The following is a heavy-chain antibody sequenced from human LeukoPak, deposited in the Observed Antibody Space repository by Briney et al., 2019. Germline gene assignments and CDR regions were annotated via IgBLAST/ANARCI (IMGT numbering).Heavy chain of an antibody. V-gene: IGHV4-38-2*02. J-gene: IGHJ4*02. CDR3: ARGYNSGWYAY. D-gene: IGHD6-19*01. CDR1: GYSLSSGYY. CDR2: IYHAGST. Sequence: SETLSLTCTVSGYSLSSGYYWGWIRQSPGKGLEWIGSIYHAGSTFHNPSLKSRVTISVDTSKNQSSLKVNSVTAADTAVYYCARGYNSGWYAYWGQGTLVTVSS.